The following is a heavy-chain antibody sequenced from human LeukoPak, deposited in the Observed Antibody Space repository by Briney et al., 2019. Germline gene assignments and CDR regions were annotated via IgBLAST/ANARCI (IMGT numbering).Heavy chain of an antibody. CDR1: GGSISSGNYY. Sequence: PSQTLSLTCTVSGGSISSGNYYWSWIRQHPGKGLEWIGYIYYTGSTYYNPSLRSRVTITVDTSKNQFSLKLSSVTAADTAVYYCARDLGGCSGGSCYLFDYWGQGTLVTVSS. D-gene: IGHD2-15*01. J-gene: IGHJ4*02. CDR3: ARDLGGCSGGSCYLFDY. V-gene: IGHV4-31*03. CDR2: IYYTGST.